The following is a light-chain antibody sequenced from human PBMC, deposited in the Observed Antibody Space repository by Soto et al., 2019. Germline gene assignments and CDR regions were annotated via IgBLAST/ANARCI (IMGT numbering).Light chain of an antibody. Sequence: ELVCTQSPGTLSLPPGGRATLSCRASQSVSNNYLAWYQQKPGQRPRLLIYGESNRATGIPDRFSGSGSGTDFTLPTSRLEPEDFAVYYCQQYGSSGTVGQGTKVELK. J-gene: IGKJ1*01. V-gene: IGKV3-20*01. CDR2: GES. CDR3: QQYGSSGT. CDR1: QSVSNNY.